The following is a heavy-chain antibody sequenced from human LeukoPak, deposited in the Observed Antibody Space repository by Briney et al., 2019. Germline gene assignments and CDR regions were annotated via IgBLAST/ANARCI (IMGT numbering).Heavy chain of an antibody. D-gene: IGHD1-1*01. CDR3: ARVEDDAFDI. CDR2: ISSSGSTI. CDR1: GFTFSSYE. Sequence: GGSLRLSCAASGFTFSSYEMNWVRQAPGKGLEWVSYISSSGSTICYADSVKGRFTISRDNAKNSLYLQMNSLRAEDMAVYYCARVEDDAFDIWGQGTMVTVSS. J-gene: IGHJ3*02. V-gene: IGHV3-48*03.